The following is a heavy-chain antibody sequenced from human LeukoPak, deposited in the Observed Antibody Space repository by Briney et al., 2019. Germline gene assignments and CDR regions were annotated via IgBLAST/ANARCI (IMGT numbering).Heavy chain of an antibody. CDR3: ARARYDSSGYYPLGDY. CDR1: GFTFSDYN. CDR2: ISRSGSTK. J-gene: IGHJ4*02. Sequence: GGSLRLSCAASGFTFSDYNMRWIRQAPGKGLEWVSSISRSGSTKYYADSVKGRFTISRDNAKNSLFLQMNSLRAEDTAVYYCARARYDSSGYYPLGDYWGQGTLVTVSS. D-gene: IGHD3-22*01. V-gene: IGHV3-11*01.